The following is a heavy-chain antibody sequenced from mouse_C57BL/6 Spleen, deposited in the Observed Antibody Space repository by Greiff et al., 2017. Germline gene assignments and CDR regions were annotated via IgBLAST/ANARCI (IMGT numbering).Heavy chain of an antibody. CDR2: ISDGGSYT. Sequence: VQLVESGGGLVKPGGSLKLSCAASGFTFSSYAMSWVRQTPEKRLEWVATISDGGSYTYYPDNVKGRFTISRDNAKNNLYLQMSHLKSEDTAMYYCARDGYGSSYWFAYWGQGTLVTVSA. CDR1: GFTFSSYA. D-gene: IGHD1-1*01. J-gene: IGHJ3*01. CDR3: ARDGYGSSYWFAY. V-gene: IGHV5-4*01.